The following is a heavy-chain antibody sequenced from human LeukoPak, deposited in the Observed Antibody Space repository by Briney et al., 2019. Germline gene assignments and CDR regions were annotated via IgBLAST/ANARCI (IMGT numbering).Heavy chain of an antibody. J-gene: IGHJ3*01. Sequence: TGGSLRLSCAASGFTFSRYAMSWVRQAPGKGLEWVSTISGSGGSTYYADSVKGRFTIYRDNSKNTLYLQMNSLRAEDTAIYYCANFLSAVAFWGQGTMVTVSS. D-gene: IGHD6-19*01. V-gene: IGHV3-23*01. CDR1: GFTFSRYA. CDR3: ANFLSAVAF. CDR2: ISGSGGST.